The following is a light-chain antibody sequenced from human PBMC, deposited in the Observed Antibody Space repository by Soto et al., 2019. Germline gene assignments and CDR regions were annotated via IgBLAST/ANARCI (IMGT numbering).Light chain of an antibody. CDR3: GSWDGSLTANV. CDR2: DDI. CDR1: TSNVANNF. J-gene: IGLJ1*01. V-gene: IGLV1-51*01. Sequence: QSVLTQPPSVSAAPGQKVTISCSGTTSNVANNFVSWYQQFPGKAPKLLIYDDIRRPSGIPDRLSASKSGTSATLGITGLQTGDEADYYCGSWDGSLTANVFGTGTKVTVL.